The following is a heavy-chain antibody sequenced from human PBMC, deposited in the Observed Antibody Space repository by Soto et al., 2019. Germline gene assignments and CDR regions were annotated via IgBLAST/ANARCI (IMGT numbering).Heavy chain of an antibody. CDR3: AFPATAGFDY. Sequence: PSETLSLTCVVSGGSISKTNWWSWVRQPPGKGLEWIGEIYHSGTTHYSPSLQSRVTMSVDMSKNHFSLRLSSVTAADTAVYYCAFPATAGFDYWGQGTQVTVSS. V-gene: IGHV4-4*02. J-gene: IGHJ4*02. CDR2: IYHSGTT. CDR1: GGSISKTNW. D-gene: IGHD6-13*01.